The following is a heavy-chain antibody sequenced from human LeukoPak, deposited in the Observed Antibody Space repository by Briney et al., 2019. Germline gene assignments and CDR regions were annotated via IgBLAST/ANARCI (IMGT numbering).Heavy chain of an antibody. CDR1: GGSISSGSYY. Sequence: PSETLSLTCTVPGGSISSGSYYWSWIRQPPGRGLEWIGYIYYSGSTNYNPSLKSRVTISVDTSKNQFSLKLSSVTAADTAVYYCARGDSSSSNWFDPWGQGTLVTVSS. D-gene: IGHD3-22*01. CDR2: IYYSGST. V-gene: IGHV4-61*01. J-gene: IGHJ5*02. CDR3: ARGDSSSSNWFDP.